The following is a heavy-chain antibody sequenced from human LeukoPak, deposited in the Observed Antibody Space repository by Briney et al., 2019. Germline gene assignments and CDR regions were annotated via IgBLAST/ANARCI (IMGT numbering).Heavy chain of an antibody. D-gene: IGHD2-8*01. CDR3: ARVSVHYYYMDV. V-gene: IGHV4-39*07. J-gene: IGHJ6*03. Sequence: SETLSLTCTVSGGSISSSSFYWGWIRQPPGKGLEWIVSIYYSGSTYYNPSLKSRVTISVDTSKNQFSLKLSSVTAPDTAVYYCARVSVHYYYMDVWGKGTTVTVSS. CDR2: IYYSGST. CDR1: GGSISSSSFY.